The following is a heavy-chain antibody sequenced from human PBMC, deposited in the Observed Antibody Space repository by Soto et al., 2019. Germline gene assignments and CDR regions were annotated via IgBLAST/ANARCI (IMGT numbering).Heavy chain of an antibody. CDR2: IYYSGST. J-gene: IGHJ4*02. D-gene: IGHD3-22*01. V-gene: IGHV4-39*01. CDR3: ARQYPDYYDSSGYYRIDY. CDR1: GGSISSSSYY. Sequence: SETLSLTCTVSGGSISSSSYYWGWIRQPPGKGLEWIGSIYYSGSTYYNPSLKSRVTISVDTSKNQFSLKLSSVTAADTAVYYCARQYPDYYDSSGYYRIDYWGQGTLVPVSS.